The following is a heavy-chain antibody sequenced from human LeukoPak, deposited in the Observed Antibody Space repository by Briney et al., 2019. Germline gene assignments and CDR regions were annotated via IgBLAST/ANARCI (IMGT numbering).Heavy chain of an antibody. V-gene: IGHV1-2*02. CDR3: ARDLGIVGALYYFDY. CDR2: INPNSGGT. CDR1: GYTFTGYY. D-gene: IGHD1-26*01. J-gene: IGHJ4*02. Sequence: GASVKVSCKASGYTFTGYYMHWVRQAPGQGLEWMGWINPNSGGTNYIQKFQGRVTMTRDTSISTAYMELSRLRSDDTAVYYCARDLGIVGALYYFDYWGQGTLVTVSS.